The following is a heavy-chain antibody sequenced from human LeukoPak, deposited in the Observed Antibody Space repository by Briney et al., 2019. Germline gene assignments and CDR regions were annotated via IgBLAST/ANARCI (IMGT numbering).Heavy chain of an antibody. V-gene: IGHV4-59*01. CDR1: GGSISSYY. D-gene: IGHD4-17*01. CDR3: ARAYEDYGVGNWFDP. J-gene: IGHJ5*02. CDR2: IYYSGST. Sequence: PSETLSLTCTVSGGSISSYYWSWIRQPPGKGLEWIGYIYYSGSTNYNPSLKSRVTISVDTSKNQFSLKLSSVTAADTAVYYCARAYEDYGVGNWFDPWGQGTLVTVSS.